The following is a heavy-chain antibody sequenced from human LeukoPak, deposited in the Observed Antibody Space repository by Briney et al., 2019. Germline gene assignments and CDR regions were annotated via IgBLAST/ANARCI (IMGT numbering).Heavy chain of an antibody. V-gene: IGHV4-4*07. J-gene: IGHJ4*02. Sequence: SETLSLTCTVSGGSISSYYWSWIRQPAGKGLEWIGRIYTSGSTNYNPSLKSRVTISVDKSKNQFSLKLSSVTAADTAVYYCAREAFAVTPFDYWGQGTLVTASS. CDR2: IYTSGST. D-gene: IGHD4-17*01. CDR3: AREAFAVTPFDY. CDR1: GGSISSYY.